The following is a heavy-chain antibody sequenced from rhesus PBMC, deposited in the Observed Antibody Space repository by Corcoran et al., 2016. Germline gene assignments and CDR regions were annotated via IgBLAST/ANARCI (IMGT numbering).Heavy chain of an antibody. Sequence: QVQLQESGPGLVKPSETLSLTCAVSGGSISSGYGWSWIRQPPGKGLEWIGHIYGGIGSTYYNPSLKSRVTISKDTSKNQFSLKLSSVTAADTAVYYCARTLGRSKADVWGRGVLVTVSS. D-gene: IGHD4-29*01. CDR2: IYGGIGST. CDR3: ARTLGRSKADV. CDR1: GGSISSGYG. V-gene: IGHV4S7*01. J-gene: IGHJ5-2*02.